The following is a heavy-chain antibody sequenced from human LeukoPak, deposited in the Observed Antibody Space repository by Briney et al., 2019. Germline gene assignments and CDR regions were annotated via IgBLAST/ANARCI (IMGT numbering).Heavy chain of an antibody. D-gene: IGHD6-19*01. V-gene: IGHV3-11*01. J-gene: IGHJ4*02. Sequence: GGSLRLSCAASGFTFSDYYMAWVRQAPGKGLQWVSYITDSGSSTYYADSVKGRFTISRDNAKNSLYLQMNSLRVDDTAVYYCTGDLAVAGYWGQGTLVTVSS. CDR3: TGDLAVAGY. CDR1: GFTFSDYY. CDR2: ITDSGSST.